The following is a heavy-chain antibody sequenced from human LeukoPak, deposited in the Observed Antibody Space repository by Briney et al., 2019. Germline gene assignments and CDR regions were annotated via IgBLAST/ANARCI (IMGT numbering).Heavy chain of an antibody. J-gene: IGHJ5*02. CDR2: IYYTGSS. V-gene: IGHV4-39*07. CDR3: ARESYCTNGVCWAFDP. Sequence: SETLSLTCTVSGGSISSSDYYWGWIRQPPGKGLEWIGNIYYTGSSSYNSSLKSRVTISVDTSKNQFSLQLSSVTAADTAVYYCARESYCTNGVCWAFDPRGQGTLVTVSS. CDR1: GGSISSSDYY. D-gene: IGHD2-8*01.